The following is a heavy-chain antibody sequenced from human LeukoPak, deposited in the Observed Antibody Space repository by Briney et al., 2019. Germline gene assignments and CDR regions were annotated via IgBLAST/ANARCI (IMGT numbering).Heavy chain of an antibody. J-gene: IGHJ4*02. CDR3: ARQQLSQLYYFDY. D-gene: IGHD6-13*01. V-gene: IGHV4-59*01. CDR1: GGSISSYY. CDR2: IYYSGST. Sequence: SKTLSLTCTVSGGSISSYYWSWIRQPPGKGLEWIGYIYYSGSTNYNPSLKSRVTISVDTSKNQFSLKLSSVTAADTAVYYCARQQLSQLYYFDYWGQGTLVTVSS.